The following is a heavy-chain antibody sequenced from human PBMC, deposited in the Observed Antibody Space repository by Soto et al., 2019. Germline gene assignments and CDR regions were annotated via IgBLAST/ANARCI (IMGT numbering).Heavy chain of an antibody. CDR3: ARSLSVAVPDTRNMDV. Sequence: ASVKVSCKPSGYTFIGYYIHWVRQAPGQGLEWMGWINPNTGGTNYAQKFQGWVTVTRDTSISTAYMELTRLTSDDTAVYYCARSLSVAVPDTRNMDVWGQGTTVTVSS. V-gene: IGHV1-2*04. J-gene: IGHJ6*02. CDR2: INPNTGGT. CDR1: GYTFIGYY. D-gene: IGHD6-19*01.